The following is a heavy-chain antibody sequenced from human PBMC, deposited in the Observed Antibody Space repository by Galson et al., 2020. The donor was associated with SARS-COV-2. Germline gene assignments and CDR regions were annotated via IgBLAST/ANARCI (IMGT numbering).Heavy chain of an antibody. CDR2: SIHVFHAA. J-gene: IGHJ4*02. CDR1: GGTFSSSD. Sequence: SVKVSCKASGGTFSSSDVNWVRQAPGQGLEWLGGSIHVFHAATYAQKFQGRVTITADEPTTTAYMELTSLKSDDTAVYFCVRGEVQTLDYWGQVTLVTVSS. D-gene: IGHD1-1*01. V-gene: IGHV1-69*13. CDR3: VRGEVQTLDY.